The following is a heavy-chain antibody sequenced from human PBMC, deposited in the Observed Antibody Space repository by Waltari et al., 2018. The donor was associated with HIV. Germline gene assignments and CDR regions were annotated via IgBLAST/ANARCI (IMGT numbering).Heavy chain of an antibody. CDR1: GFTFYNYA. J-gene: IGHJ5*02. CDR2: ISGSGGST. Sequence: EVQLLESGGGLVQTGGSLRLSCAASGFTFYNYAMGWVRQAPGKWLEWVSAISGSGGSTYYADSVKGRFTISRDNSKNTLYLQMNSLRAEDTAVYYCAKRQQLVRTGWFDPWGQGTLVTVSS. V-gene: IGHV3-23*01. CDR3: AKRQQLVRTGWFDP. D-gene: IGHD6-6*01.